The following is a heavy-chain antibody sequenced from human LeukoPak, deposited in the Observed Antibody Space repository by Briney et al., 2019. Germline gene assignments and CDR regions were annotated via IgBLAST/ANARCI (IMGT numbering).Heavy chain of an antibody. CDR2: INHSGST. D-gene: IGHD3-10*01. CDR1: GGSFSGYY. V-gene: IGHV4-34*01. CDR3: ARLTVGRGIRY. J-gene: IGHJ4*02. Sequence: KTSETLSLTCAVYGGSFSGYYWSWIRQPPGKGLEWIGEINHSGSTNYNPSLKSRVTISVDTSKNQFSLKLSSVTAADTAVYYCARLTVGRGIRYWGQGTLVTVSS.